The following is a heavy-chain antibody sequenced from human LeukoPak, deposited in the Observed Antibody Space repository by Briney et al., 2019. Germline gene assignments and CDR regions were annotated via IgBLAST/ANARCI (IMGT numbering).Heavy chain of an antibody. CDR3: ARASGSGSYYGIDY. CDR2: IYYSGST. CDR1: NGSISSYY. V-gene: IGHV4-59*01. D-gene: IGHD3-10*01. J-gene: IGHJ4*02. Sequence: PSETLSLTCTVSNGSISSYYWSWIRQPPGNALEWIGDIYYSGSTNYNPSLQSRVTISLDTSKNHFPLNLSSVSAADTAIYYCARASGSGSYYGIDYWSQGTLVTVSS.